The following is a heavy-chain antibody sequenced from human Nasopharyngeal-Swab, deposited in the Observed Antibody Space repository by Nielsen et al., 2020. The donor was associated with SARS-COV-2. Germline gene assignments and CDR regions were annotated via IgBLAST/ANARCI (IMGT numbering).Heavy chain of an antibody. J-gene: IGHJ6*02. D-gene: IGHD3-16*02. CDR1: NGSINSYY. CDR2: IYFSGST. CDR3: ARVALGSYLRGRGMDV. Sequence: SETLSLTCTVSNGSINSYYWSWIRQPPGKGLEWIGYIYFSGSTSYNPSLKSRVTMSVDTSKNQFSLNLTSVTAADTAVYYCARVALGSYLRGRGMDVWGQGTTVTVSS. V-gene: IGHV4-59*13.